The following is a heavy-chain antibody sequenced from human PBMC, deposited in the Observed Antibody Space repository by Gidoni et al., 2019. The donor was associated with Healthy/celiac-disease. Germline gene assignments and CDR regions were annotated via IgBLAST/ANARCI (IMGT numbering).Heavy chain of an antibody. CDR2: ISYDGSNK. J-gene: IGHJ4*02. V-gene: IGHV3-30-3*01. D-gene: IGHD5-18*01. Sequence: QVQLVESGGGVVQPGRSLSLSCAASGFTLSTYAMHGVRQAPGKGLEWVAVISYDGSNKYYADSVKGRFTISRDNSKNTLYLQMNSLRAEDTAVYYCARLRGYSYGYPDYWGQGTLVTVSS. CDR3: ARLRGYSYGYPDY. CDR1: GFTLSTYA.